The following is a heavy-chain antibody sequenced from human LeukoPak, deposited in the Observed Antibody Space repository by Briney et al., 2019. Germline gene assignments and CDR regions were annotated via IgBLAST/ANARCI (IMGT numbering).Heavy chain of an antibody. CDR1: GFTFSSYW. CDR3: AAHYGSASYSTYDY. CDR2: INSEGTST. Sequence: PGGSLRLSCAASGFTFSSYWMHWVRQAPGKGLVWVSRINSEGTSTSYADSVKGRFTISRDNSKNTLYLQMDSLRAEDTAVYYCAAHYGSASYSTYDYWGQGTLVTVSS. J-gene: IGHJ4*02. D-gene: IGHD3-10*01. V-gene: IGHV3-74*01.